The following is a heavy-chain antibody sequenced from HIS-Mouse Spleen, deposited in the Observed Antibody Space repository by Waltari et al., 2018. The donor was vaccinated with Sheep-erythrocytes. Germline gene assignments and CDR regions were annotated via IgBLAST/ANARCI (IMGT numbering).Heavy chain of an antibody. D-gene: IGHD3-3*01. CDR2: IYHSGST. CDR3: AREAYYDFHDAFDI. Sequence: QVQLQESGPGLVTPSETLSLTCTVSGYSISSGYYWGWILQPPGKGLEWIGSIYHSGSTYYNPSLKSRVTISVDTSKNQFSLKLSSVTAADTAVYYCAREAYYDFHDAFDIWGQGTMVTVSS. CDR1: GYSISSGYY. J-gene: IGHJ3*02. V-gene: IGHV4-38-2*02.